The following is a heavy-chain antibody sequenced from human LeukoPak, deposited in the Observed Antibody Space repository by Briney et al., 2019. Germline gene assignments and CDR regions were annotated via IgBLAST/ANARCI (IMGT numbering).Heavy chain of an antibody. Sequence: SQTLSLTCAISGDSVSSNSAAWNWIRQSPSRGLEWLGRTLYRSKWSSDYAVSLKSRITINPDTSKNQFSLQLNSVTPDDTAIYYCVRFGPQVRDYGSGWPDHAFDIWGRGTMVTVSS. J-gene: IGHJ3*02. V-gene: IGHV6-1*01. CDR2: TLYRSKWSS. CDR3: VRFGPQVRDYGSGWPDHAFDI. CDR1: GDSVSSNSAA. D-gene: IGHD6-19*01.